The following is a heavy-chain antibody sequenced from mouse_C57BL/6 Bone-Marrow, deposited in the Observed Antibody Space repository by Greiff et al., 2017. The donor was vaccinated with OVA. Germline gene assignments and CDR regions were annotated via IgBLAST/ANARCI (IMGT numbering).Heavy chain of an antibody. J-gene: IGHJ4*01. CDR3: AREGDYYGSSYAMDY. Sequence: EVQGVESGPGLVKPSQTVFLTCTVTGISITTGNYRWSWIRQFPGNKLEWIGYIYYSGTITYNPSLTSRTTITRDTPKNQFFLEMNSLTAEDTATYYCAREGDYYGSSYAMDYWGQGTSVTVSS. CDR2: IYYSGTI. V-gene: IGHV3-5*01. D-gene: IGHD1-1*01. CDR1: GISITTGNYR.